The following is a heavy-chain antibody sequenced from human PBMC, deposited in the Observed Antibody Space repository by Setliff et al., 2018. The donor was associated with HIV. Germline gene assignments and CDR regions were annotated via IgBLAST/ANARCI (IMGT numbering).Heavy chain of an antibody. CDR3: ASMGTGYDFWSGYPGY. Sequence: SETLSLTCTVSGGSISSSSYYWGWIRQPPGKGLEWIGSIYYSGSTYYHPSLKSRVTISVDTSKNQFSLKLSSVTAADTAVYYCASMGTGYDFWSGYPGYWGQGTLVTVSS. D-gene: IGHD3-3*01. J-gene: IGHJ4*02. V-gene: IGHV4-39*01. CDR2: IYYSGST. CDR1: GGSISSSSYY.